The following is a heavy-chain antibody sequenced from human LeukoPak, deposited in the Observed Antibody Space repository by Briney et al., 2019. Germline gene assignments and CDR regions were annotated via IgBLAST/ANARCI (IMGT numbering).Heavy chain of an antibody. Sequence: HPGGSLRLSCAASGFTFSSYEMNWVRQAPGKGLEWVAYISSSGGIIYYADSVKGRFTISRDNAKNSLYLQMNSLRAEDTAVYYCARDGRFDYSSSSYSDYWGQGTLVTVSS. V-gene: IGHV3-48*03. CDR2: ISSSGGII. CDR3: ARDGRFDYSSSSYSDY. J-gene: IGHJ4*02. D-gene: IGHD6-6*01. CDR1: GFTFSSYE.